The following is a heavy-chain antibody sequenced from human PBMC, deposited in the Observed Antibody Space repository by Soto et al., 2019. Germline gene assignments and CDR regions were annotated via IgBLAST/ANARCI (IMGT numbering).Heavy chain of an antibody. CDR3: ASQYSSSWSGYYYGMDV. J-gene: IGHJ6*02. CDR2: ISSSSSTI. D-gene: IGHD6-13*01. CDR1: GFTFSSYS. V-gene: IGHV3-48*01. Sequence: EVQLVESGGGFVQPGGSLRLSCAASGFTFSSYSMNWVRQAPGKGLEWVSYISSSSSTIYYADSVKGRFTISRDNAKNSLYLQMNSLRAEDTAVYYCASQYSSSWSGYYYGMDVWGQGTTVTVSS.